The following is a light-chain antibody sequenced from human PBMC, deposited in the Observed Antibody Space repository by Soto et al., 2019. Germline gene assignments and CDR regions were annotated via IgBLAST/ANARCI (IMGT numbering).Light chain of an antibody. J-gene: IGKJ5*01. CDR2: QTS. Sequence: EIMFTQSPATLSSFPGDRVTLSCRASQYINTRLAWYQHRPGQAPRLLIYQTSIRATGIPARFSGSGSGTEFTLTISSLQSEDFAVYYCQQYNNWPPITFGQGTRLEIK. CDR3: QQYNNWPPIT. V-gene: IGKV3-15*01. CDR1: QYINTR.